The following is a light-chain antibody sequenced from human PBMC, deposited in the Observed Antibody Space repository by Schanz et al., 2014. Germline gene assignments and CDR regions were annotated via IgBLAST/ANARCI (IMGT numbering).Light chain of an antibody. CDR3: QQRSNWPPGS. Sequence: IVMTQSPATLSVSPGERASLSCRASQSVSSDLAWYQQKPGQAPRLLIYDASTRATGVPARFSGSGSGTEFTLTISSLQSEDFAVYYCQQRSNWPPGSFGPGTKVDIK. CDR2: DAS. CDR1: QSVSSD. V-gene: IGKV3-15*01. J-gene: IGKJ3*01.